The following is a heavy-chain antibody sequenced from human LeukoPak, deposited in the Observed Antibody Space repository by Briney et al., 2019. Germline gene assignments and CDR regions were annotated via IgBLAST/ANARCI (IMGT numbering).Heavy chain of an antibody. J-gene: IGHJ1*01. CDR3: ARTLTVGAAEYFQH. D-gene: IGHD1-26*01. CDR1: GYTFTGYY. CDR2: ISPNSGDT. V-gene: IGHV1-2*02. Sequence: GASVRVSCKASGYTFTGYYMHWVRQAPGQGLEWMGWISPNSGDTNYVQKFQGRVTMTRDTSITTAYMELSRLRSDDTAVYYCARTLTVGAAEYFQHWGQGTLVTVSS.